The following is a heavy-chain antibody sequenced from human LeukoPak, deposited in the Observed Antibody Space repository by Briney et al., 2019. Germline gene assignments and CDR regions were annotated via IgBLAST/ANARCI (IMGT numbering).Heavy chain of an antibody. Sequence: GGSLRLPCEASGFTFSSYGMHWVRQAPGKGLEWWAVISYDGSNKYYADSVKGRFTISRDNSKNTLYLQMNSLRAEDTAVYYCARERITIFGVGYYYYMDVWGKGTTVTVSS. J-gene: IGHJ6*03. CDR1: GFTFSSYG. D-gene: IGHD3-3*01. CDR3: ARERITIFGVGYYYYMDV. CDR2: ISYDGSNK. V-gene: IGHV3-30*03.